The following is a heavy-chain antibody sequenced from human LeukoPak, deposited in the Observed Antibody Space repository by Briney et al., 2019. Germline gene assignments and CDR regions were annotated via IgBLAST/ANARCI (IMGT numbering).Heavy chain of an antibody. Sequence: GGSLRLSCAASGFTFNIYAMSWVRQAPGKGLEWVSDISGNGESTYYADSVKGRFTISRDNSKNTVYLQMDSLRAEDTAVYYCAKNTGQTSAYSYGFNCWGQGTLVTVSS. CDR3: AKNTGQTSAYSYGFNC. CDR1: GFTFNIYA. J-gene: IGHJ1*01. V-gene: IGHV3-23*01. CDR2: ISGNGEST. D-gene: IGHD5-18*01.